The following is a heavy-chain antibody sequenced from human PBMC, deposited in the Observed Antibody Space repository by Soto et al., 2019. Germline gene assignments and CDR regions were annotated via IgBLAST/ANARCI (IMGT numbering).Heavy chain of an antibody. CDR1: GVSFSSYY. V-gene: IGHV4-34*01. D-gene: IGHD2-15*01. CDR3: VRGLRYSGMDV. Sequence: QVQLQQWGAGLLKPSETLSLTCAVNGVSFSSYYWTWIRQPPGRGLEWIGEIDHSGSTNYNPSLESRVTISIDTAKNRFSLIVTSVTAADTAVYYCVRGLRYSGMDVWGQGTTVTVS. J-gene: IGHJ6*02. CDR2: IDHSGST.